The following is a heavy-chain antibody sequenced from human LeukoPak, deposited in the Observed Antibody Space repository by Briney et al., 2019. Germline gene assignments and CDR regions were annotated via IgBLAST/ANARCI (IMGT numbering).Heavy chain of an antibody. CDR1: GFTCSNYA. Sequence: GGSLRLSCAASGFTCSNYAMGWVRQAPGKGLEWVSTISASGAYTYYTDSVKGRFTISRDNSKNTLYLQMNSLRADDTAVYYCARVGNDFDPWGQGTLVTVSS. V-gene: IGHV3-23*01. J-gene: IGHJ5*02. CDR3: ARVGNDFDP. CDR2: ISASGAYT. D-gene: IGHD1-1*01.